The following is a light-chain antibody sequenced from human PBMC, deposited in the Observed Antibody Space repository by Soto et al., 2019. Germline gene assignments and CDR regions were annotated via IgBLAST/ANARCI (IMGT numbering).Light chain of an antibody. J-gene: IGKJ1*01. CDR3: QQYNNWPET. Sequence: EIVMTQSPATLSVSPGEGASLSCRASQSVGSNLAWYRQRPGQAPRLLIFGASTRATGVPVRFSGSGSGTDFTLTISSLQSEDFAIYYCQQYNNWPETFGQGTNVEIK. V-gene: IGKV3-15*01. CDR1: QSVGSN. CDR2: GAS.